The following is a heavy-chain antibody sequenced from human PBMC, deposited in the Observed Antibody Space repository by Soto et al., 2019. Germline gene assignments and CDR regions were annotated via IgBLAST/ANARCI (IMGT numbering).Heavy chain of an antibody. D-gene: IGHD6-19*01. CDR3: AKDPIAVAGTDYFDY. Sequence: GGSLRLSCAASGFTFSSYAMSWVRQAPGKGLEWVSAISGSGGSTYYADSVKGRFTISRDNSKNTLYLQMNSPRAEDTAVYYCAKDPIAVAGTDYFDYWGQGTLVTVSS. CDR2: ISGSGGST. J-gene: IGHJ4*02. V-gene: IGHV3-23*01. CDR1: GFTFSSYA.